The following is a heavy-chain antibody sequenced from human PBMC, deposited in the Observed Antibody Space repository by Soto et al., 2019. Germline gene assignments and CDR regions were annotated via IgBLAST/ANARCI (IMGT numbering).Heavy chain of an antibody. Sequence: QVQLVESGGGLVKPGGSLRLSCAASGFTLSDYYMTWIRQAPGKGLEWVSDISLSGTTIHYADSVRGRFTISRDNAKNSLWLQMNALRAEDTAVYDCARFRWDGYYNFWGQGTLVTVSS. CDR3: ARFRWDGYYNF. CDR2: ISLSGTTI. V-gene: IGHV3-11*01. CDR1: GFTLSDYY. J-gene: IGHJ4*02. D-gene: IGHD3-9*01.